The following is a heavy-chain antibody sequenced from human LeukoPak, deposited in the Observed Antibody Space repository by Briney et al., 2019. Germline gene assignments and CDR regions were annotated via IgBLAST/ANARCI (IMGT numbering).Heavy chain of an antibody. Sequence: SETLSLTCAVSGGSISSYYWSWIRQPPGKGLECIGYIYYSGSTTYNPSLKSRVAISVDTSKKQFSLKLTSVTAADTAVYCCASGWIGFFAAWGEGTLVTVSS. CDR1: GGSISSYY. CDR2: IYYSGST. D-gene: IGHD3-3*01. J-gene: IGHJ5*02. CDR3: ASGWIGFFAA. V-gene: IGHV4-59*01.